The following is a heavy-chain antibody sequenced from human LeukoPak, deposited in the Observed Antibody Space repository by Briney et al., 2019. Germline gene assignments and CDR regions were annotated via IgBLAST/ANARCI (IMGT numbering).Heavy chain of an antibody. CDR1: GGTFISYA. CDR3: ARDLSIGGDLAEYFQH. J-gene: IGHJ1*01. CDR2: IIPIFGTA. D-gene: IGHD2-21*02. V-gene: IGHV1-69*05. Sequence: SVKVSCKAAGGTFISYAISWVRQAPGQGLEWMGGIIPIFGTANYAQKFQGRVTITTGESTSTAYMELSSLRSEDTAVYYCARDLSIGGDLAEYFQHWGQGTLVTVSS.